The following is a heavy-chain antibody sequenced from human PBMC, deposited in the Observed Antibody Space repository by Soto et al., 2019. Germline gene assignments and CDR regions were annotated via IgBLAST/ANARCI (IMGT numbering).Heavy chain of an antibody. Sequence: SETLSLTCTVSGGSISSSSYYWGWIRQPPGKGLEWIGSIYYSGSTYYNPSLKSRVTISVDTSKNQFSLKLSSVTAADTAVYYCARHTYYYDSSGYYYPPTYFDYWGQGTLVTVSS. V-gene: IGHV4-39*01. D-gene: IGHD3-22*01. CDR1: GGSISSSSYY. CDR3: ARHTYYYDSSGYYYPPTYFDY. J-gene: IGHJ4*02. CDR2: IYYSGST.